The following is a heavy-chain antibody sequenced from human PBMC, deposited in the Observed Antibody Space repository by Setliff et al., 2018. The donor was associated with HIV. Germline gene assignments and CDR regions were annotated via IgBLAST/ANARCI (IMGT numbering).Heavy chain of an antibody. CDR2: INPTSSGT. CDR1: GYTFTGYY. V-gene: IGHV1-2*06. Sequence: ASVKVSCKASGYTFTGYYMHWVRQAPGQGLEWMGRINPTSSGTDYAQKFEDRVTMTRDTSISTAYMELSRLRSDDTAVYYCARGIGYSYGYFDYWGQGTLVTVSS. D-gene: IGHD5-18*01. J-gene: IGHJ4*02. CDR3: ARGIGYSYGYFDY.